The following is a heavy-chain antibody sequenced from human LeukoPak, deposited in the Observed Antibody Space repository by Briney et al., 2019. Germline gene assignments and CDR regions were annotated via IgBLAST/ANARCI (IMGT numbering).Heavy chain of an antibody. CDR3: AKEDGWELLDY. Sequence: GGSLRLSCAASGFIFSSYWMHWVRHAPGKGLAWVSRINTDGSSTSYADSVKGRFTISRDNAKNTLYLQMNSLRAEDTALYYCAKEDGWELLDYWGQGTLVTVSS. D-gene: IGHD1-26*01. CDR2: INTDGSST. CDR1: GFIFSSYW. V-gene: IGHV3-74*01. J-gene: IGHJ4*02.